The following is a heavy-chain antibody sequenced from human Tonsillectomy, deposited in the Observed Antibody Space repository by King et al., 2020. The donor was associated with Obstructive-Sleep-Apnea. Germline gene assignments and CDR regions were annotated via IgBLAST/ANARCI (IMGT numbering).Heavy chain of an antibody. D-gene: IGHD1-26*01. Sequence: QLVQSGAEVRKPGASVKVSCKTSGYTFTEYSLHWVRQAPGQGIDWIGWISHYNGATFYAQKFQGSVTMTSETSISTAYMSLSTLTADDTSVYYCAGGPPAGIYYRGFDAWGHGTLVTVSS. V-gene: IGHV1-2*04. CDR1: GYTFTEYS. CDR2: ISHYNGAT. CDR3: AGGPPAGIYYRGFDA. J-gene: IGHJ5*01.